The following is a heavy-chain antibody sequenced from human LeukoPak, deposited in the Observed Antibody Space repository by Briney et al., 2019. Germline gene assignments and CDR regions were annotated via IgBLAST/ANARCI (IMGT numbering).Heavy chain of an antibody. D-gene: IGHD2-15*01. CDR3: AKRLLGYCSGGSCPSDYYYGMDV. V-gene: IGHV3-30*18. J-gene: IGHJ6*02. CDR2: ISYDGSNK. CDR1: GFTLSDYY. Sequence: GGSLRLSCAASGFTLSDYYMSWIRQAPGKGLEWVAVISYDGSNKYYADSVKGRFTISRDNSKNTLYLQMNSLRAEDTAVYYCAKRLLGYCSGGSCPSDYYYGMDVWGQGTTVTVSS.